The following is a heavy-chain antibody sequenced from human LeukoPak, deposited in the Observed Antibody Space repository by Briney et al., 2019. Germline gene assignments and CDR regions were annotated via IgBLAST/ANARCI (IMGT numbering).Heavy chain of an antibody. CDR1: GGSISSGGYY. CDR3: ARDQRRITMVRGGANAFDI. J-gene: IGHJ3*02. Sequence: TLSLTCTVSGGSISSGGYYWSWIRQHPGKGLEWIGYIYYSGSTYYNPSLKSRVTISVDTSKNQFSLKLSSVTAADTAVYYCARDQRRITMVRGGANAFDIWGQGTMVTVSS. V-gene: IGHV4-31*03. CDR2: IYYSGST. D-gene: IGHD3-10*01.